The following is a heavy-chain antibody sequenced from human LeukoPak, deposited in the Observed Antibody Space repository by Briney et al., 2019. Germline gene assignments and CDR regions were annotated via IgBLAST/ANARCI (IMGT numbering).Heavy chain of an antibody. CDR2: IYYSGNT. CDR1: GGSISSSSYY. J-gene: IGHJ4*02. CDR3: ARQTGSGLFILP. Sequence: PSETLSLTCTVSGGSISSSSYYWGWIRQPPGKGLEWIGSIYYSGNTYYNASLKSQASISIDTSKNQFSLRLTSVTAADTAVYYCARQTGSGLFILPGGQGTLVTVSS. V-gene: IGHV4-39*01. D-gene: IGHD3/OR15-3a*01.